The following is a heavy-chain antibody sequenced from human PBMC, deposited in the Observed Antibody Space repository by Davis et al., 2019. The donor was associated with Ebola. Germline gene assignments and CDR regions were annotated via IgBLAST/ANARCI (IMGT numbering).Heavy chain of an antibody. D-gene: IGHD2-21*01. V-gene: IGHV4-38-2*02. CDR2: MFHSGNT. Sequence: MPSETLSLTCTVSIYSIASGYFWGWVRQPPGQGLEWIGSMFHSGNTYYNPSLKSRVTISVDTSKNQFSLQLRSVTAADTAVYYCVRDAVGMAVNRFFYGLDVWGQGTAVTVSS. CDR1: IYSIASGYF. J-gene: IGHJ6*02. CDR3: VRDAVGMAVNRFFYGLDV.